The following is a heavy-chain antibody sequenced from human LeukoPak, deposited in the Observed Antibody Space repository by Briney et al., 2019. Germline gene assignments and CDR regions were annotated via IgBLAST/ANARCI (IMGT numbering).Heavy chain of an antibody. V-gene: IGHV1-3*01. CDR3: ARGDFYYDSSDP. Sequence: EASVRVSCKAPVYTFTNYAMYWVRQAPGQRREWMGWINAGNGNTKYSQKFQGRVTITSDTSANTVYMELSSLRSEDTAVYYCARGDFYYDSSDPWGQGTLVTVSS. D-gene: IGHD3-22*01. CDR2: INAGNGNT. J-gene: IGHJ5*02. CDR1: VYTFTNYA.